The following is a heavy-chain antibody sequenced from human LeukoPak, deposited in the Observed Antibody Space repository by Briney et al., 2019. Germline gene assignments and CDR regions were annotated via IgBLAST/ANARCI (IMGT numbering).Heavy chain of an antibody. CDR1: GFSFPTHS. J-gene: IGHJ4*02. CDR2: IGSSSSTI. D-gene: IGHD1-14*01. Sequence: GGSLRLSCAASGFSFPTHSFHWVRQSPGKGLEWVAYIGSSSSTIYQAKSMKGRISISRDNAKNSLFLQMSSLRVEETAVYYCARERETFGIIDSWGQGTLVAVSS. CDR3: ARERETFGIIDS. V-gene: IGHV3-48*04.